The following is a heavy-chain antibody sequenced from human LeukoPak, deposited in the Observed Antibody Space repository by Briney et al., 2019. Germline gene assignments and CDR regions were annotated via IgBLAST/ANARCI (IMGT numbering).Heavy chain of an antibody. V-gene: IGHV4-39*07. D-gene: IGHD6-13*01. CDR1: GGSISSSSYY. J-gene: IGHJ6*03. Sequence: TSETLSLTCTVSGGSISSSSYYWGWIRQPPGKGLEWIGSIYYSGSTYYNPSLKSRVTISVDTSKNQFSLKLSSVTAADTAVYYCARVGSSWPRSGYYYYMDVWGKGTTVTVSS. CDR2: IYYSGST. CDR3: ARVGSSWPRSGYYYYMDV.